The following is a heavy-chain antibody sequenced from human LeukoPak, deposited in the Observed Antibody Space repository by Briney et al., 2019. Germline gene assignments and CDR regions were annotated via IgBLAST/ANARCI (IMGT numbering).Heavy chain of an antibody. Sequence: GGSLRLSCAASGFTFSSYDMHWVRHATGKGLEWVSAIGTAGATYYPGSVKGRFTISRENAKNSLYLQMNSLRAGDTAVYYCARGSPGDYGDYEDYCYSMDVWGKGTTVTISS. CDR1: GFTFSSYD. CDR2: IGTAGAT. V-gene: IGHV3-13*01. J-gene: IGHJ6*03. CDR3: ARGSPGDYGDYEDYCYSMDV. D-gene: IGHD4-17*01.